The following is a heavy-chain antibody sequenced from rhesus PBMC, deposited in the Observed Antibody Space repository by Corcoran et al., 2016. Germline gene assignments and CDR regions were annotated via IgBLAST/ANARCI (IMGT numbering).Heavy chain of an antibody. CDR2: INGNSGST. D-gene: IGHD3-34*01. CDR3: ARILGGYYFDY. J-gene: IGHJ4*01. V-gene: IGHV4-80*01. Sequence: QVLLQESGPGLVKSSETLSLTCAVSGGSFSAYWWPWIRQPPGKGLEWIGEINGNSGSTNHNPSLKSRVTISKDASKTQFSLKLNSVTAADTAVYYCARILGGYYFDYWGQGVLVTLSS. CDR1: GGSFSAYW.